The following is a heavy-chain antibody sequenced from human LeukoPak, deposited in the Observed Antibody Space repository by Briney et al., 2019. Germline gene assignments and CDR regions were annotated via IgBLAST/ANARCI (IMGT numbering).Heavy chain of an antibody. V-gene: IGHV4-4*07. CDR2: IYSTGST. CDR1: GGSISSYY. CDR3: ARQIASAGTAGFDF. Sequence: PSETLSLTCTVSGGSISSYYWSWIRQPAGKGLEWIGRIYSTGSTTYNPSLKSRVTMSVDKSKNQFSLRLRSVTAADTAVYYCARQIASAGTAGFDFWGQGALVTVTS. J-gene: IGHJ4*02. D-gene: IGHD6-13*01.